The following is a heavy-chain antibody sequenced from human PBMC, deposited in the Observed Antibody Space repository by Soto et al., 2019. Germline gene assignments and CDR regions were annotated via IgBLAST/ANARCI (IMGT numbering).Heavy chain of an antibody. Sequence: EVQLVESGGGLVKPRGSLRLSCAASGFTFTSYSMNWVRQAPGKGLEWVSSISTSSSYIYYADSVKGRFTISRDNAKNSLYLQMNSLRAEDTAVYYCAKLGGYSYNFDYWGQGTLVTVSS. V-gene: IGHV3-21*01. CDR1: GFTFTSYS. CDR3: AKLGGYSYNFDY. CDR2: ISTSSSYI. J-gene: IGHJ4*02. D-gene: IGHD5-18*01.